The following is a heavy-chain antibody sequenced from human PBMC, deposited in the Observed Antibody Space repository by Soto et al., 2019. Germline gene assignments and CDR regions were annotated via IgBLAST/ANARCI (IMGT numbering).Heavy chain of an antibody. CDR2: IRSKANSYAT. D-gene: IGHD3-3*01. V-gene: IGHV3-73*01. CDR1: GFTFSGSA. CDR3: TRLRDYDFWSGYTYYYYGMDV. Sequence: GGSLRLSCAASGFTFSGSAMHWVRQASGKGLEWVGRIRSKANSYATAYAASVKGRFTISRDDSKNTAYLQMNSLKTEDTAVYYCTRLRDYDFWSGYTYYYYGMDVWGQGTTVTVSS. J-gene: IGHJ6*02.